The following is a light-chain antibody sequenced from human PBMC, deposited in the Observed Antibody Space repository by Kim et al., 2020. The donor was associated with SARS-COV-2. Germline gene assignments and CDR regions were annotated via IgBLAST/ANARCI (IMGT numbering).Light chain of an antibody. J-gene: IGLJ1*01. CDR2: GKN. Sequence: SSELTQDPAVSVALGQTVRITCQGDSLRSYYASWYQQKPGQAPVLVIYGKNNRPAGIPDRFSGSSSGNTASLTITGAQAEDEADYYSRDSSGNHYVFGTG. CDR3: RDSSGNHYV. V-gene: IGLV3-19*01. CDR1: SLRSYY.